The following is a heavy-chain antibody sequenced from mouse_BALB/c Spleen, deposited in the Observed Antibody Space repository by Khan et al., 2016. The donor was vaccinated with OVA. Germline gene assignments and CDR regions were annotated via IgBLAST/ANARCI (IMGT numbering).Heavy chain of an antibody. J-gene: IGHJ2*01. CDR2: INPYNGDT. CDR1: GYSFTGYF. CDR3: GRQEYYGSSIDY. Sequence: IQLVQSGPELMKPGASVKISCKASGYSFTGYFMNWVKQSHGKSLEWIGRINPYNGDTFYTQKFKGKATLTVDKSSSTAHMELLSLTSEDSAVYYCGRQEYYGSSIDYWGQGTTLTVSS. V-gene: IGHV1-37*01. D-gene: IGHD1-1*01.